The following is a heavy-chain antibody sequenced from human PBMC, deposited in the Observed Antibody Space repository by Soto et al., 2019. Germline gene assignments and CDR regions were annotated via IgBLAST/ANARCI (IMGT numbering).Heavy chain of an antibody. J-gene: IGHJ3*02. CDR1: GFTFRIYS. CDR2: MWYDGTNK. Sequence: PGGALRRSCAASGFTFRIYSMHWVRQSPGKGLEWVAVMWYDGTNKYYGESVKGRFTISRDNSENTLYLQMNSLRVEDTAVYYCARDATFGTKGGSFDIWGHGTLVTVS. V-gene: IGHV3-33*01. D-gene: IGHD3-16*01. CDR3: ARDATFGTKGGSFDI.